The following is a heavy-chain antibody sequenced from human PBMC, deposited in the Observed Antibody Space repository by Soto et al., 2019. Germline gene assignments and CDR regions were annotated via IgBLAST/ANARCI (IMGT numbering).Heavy chain of an antibody. J-gene: IGHJ4*02. CDR3: ARSPYSVSYLAYFDY. CDR2: ISYDGSNK. D-gene: IGHD1-26*01. CDR1: GFTVSSYG. Sequence: QVQLVESGGGVVQPGRSLRLSCAASGFTVSSYGMHWVRQAPGTGLEWVAVISYDGSNKYYADSVKGRFTISRDNSKNTLYLQMNSLRAEDTAVYYCARSPYSVSYLAYFDYWGQGTLVTVSS. V-gene: IGHV3-30*03.